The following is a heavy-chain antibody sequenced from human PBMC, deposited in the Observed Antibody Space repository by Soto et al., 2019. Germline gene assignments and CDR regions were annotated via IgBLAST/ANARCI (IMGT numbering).Heavy chain of an antibody. CDR2: INPNSGGT. D-gene: IGHD3-10*01. J-gene: IGHJ4*03. Sequence: ASVKVSCKASGYTFTGYYMHWVRQAPGQGLEWMGWINPNSGGTNYAQKFQGWVTMTRDTSISTAYMELSRLRSDDTAVYYCARVAGYGSGSRHFDNWGQGTPVTVSS. V-gene: IGHV1-2*04. CDR1: GYTFTGYY. CDR3: ARVAGYGSGSRHFDN.